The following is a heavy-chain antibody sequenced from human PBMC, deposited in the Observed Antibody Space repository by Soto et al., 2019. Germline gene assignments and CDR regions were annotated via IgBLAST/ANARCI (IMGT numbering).Heavy chain of an antibody. Sequence: GASVKVSCKASGSTFTSYGISWVRQAPGQGLEWMGWISAYNGNTNYAQKLQGRVTMTTDTSTSTAYMELRSLRSDDTAVYYCARTFTIFGVVVNWFDPWGQGTLVTVSS. CDR1: GSTFTSYG. CDR3: ARTFTIFGVVVNWFDP. J-gene: IGHJ5*02. CDR2: ISAYNGNT. D-gene: IGHD3-3*01. V-gene: IGHV1-18*01.